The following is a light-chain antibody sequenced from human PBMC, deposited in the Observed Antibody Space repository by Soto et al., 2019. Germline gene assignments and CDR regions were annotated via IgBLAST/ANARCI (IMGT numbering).Light chain of an antibody. CDR2: SNN. CDR3: AAWDDSLNGYWV. V-gene: IGLV1-44*01. J-gene: IGLJ3*02. CDR1: SSNIGSNT. Sequence: QPVLTQPPSASGTPGQRVTISCSGSSSNIGSNTVNWYQQLPGTAPKLLIYSNNQRPSGVPDRFSGSKSGTSASLAISGLQSVDEADYYCAAWDDSLNGYWVFGGGTKLTVL.